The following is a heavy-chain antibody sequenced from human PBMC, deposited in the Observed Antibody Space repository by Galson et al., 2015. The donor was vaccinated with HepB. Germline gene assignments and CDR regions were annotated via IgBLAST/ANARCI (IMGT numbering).Heavy chain of an antibody. CDR1: EFTFSRYG. Sequence: SLRLSCAASEFTFSRYGMHWVRQAPGQGLEWVAVMWYDESNRFYADSVKGRFIVSRDNGKNTVFLEMNSLRVDDTALYYCARGRELQGLDYWGQGTPVIVSS. V-gene: IGHV3-33*01. CDR3: ARGRELQGLDY. CDR2: MWYDESNR. D-gene: IGHD3-10*01. J-gene: IGHJ4*02.